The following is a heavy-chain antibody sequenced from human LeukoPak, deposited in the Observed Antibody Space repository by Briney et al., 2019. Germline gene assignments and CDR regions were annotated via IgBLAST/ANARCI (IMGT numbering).Heavy chain of an antibody. CDR1: GFSLSSHW. Sequence: PGGSLRLSCAASGFSLSSHWMSWVRQAPGKGLEWVANIDQDGSEKYYVDSVMGRFTISRDNAQNSLYLQMNSLRAEDTAVYYCVREERYGGNYGYWGQGSLVTVSS. J-gene: IGHJ4*02. D-gene: IGHD1-1*01. V-gene: IGHV3-7*01. CDR3: VREERYGGNYGY. CDR2: IDQDGSEK.